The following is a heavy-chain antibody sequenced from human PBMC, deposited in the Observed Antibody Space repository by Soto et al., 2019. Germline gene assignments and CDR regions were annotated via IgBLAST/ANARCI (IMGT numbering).Heavy chain of an antibody. V-gene: IGHV3-30-3*01. CDR3: ARGPGSTMVREGYSGSAYYDY. CDR1: GFTFSSYA. CDR2: ISYDGNNK. J-gene: IGHJ4*02. D-gene: IGHD3-10*01. Sequence: QVQLVDSGGGVVQPGRSLRLSCAASGFTFSSYAMHWVRQAPVKGLEWVAVISYDGNNKYYADSVKGRFTISRDNSKNTLYLQMNSLRAEDTAVYYCARGPGSTMVREGYSGSAYYDYWGQGTLVTVSS.